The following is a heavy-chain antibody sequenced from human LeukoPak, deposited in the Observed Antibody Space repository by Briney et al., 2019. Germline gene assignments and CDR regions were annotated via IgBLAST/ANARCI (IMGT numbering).Heavy chain of an antibody. Sequence: SETLSLTCTVSGGSISSYYWSWIRQPAGKGLEWIGYIYYSGSTNYNPSLKSRVTISVDTSKNQFSLKLSSVTAADTAVYYCARHPYYDSSGYYFDYWGQGTLVTVSS. J-gene: IGHJ4*02. CDR3: ARHPYYDSSGYYFDY. CDR2: IYYSGST. V-gene: IGHV4-59*08. CDR1: GGSISSYY. D-gene: IGHD3-22*01.